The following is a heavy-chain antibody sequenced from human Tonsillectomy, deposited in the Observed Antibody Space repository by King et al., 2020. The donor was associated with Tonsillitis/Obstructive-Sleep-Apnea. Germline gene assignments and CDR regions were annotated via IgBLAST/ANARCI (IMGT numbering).Heavy chain of an antibody. D-gene: IGHD1-7*01. CDR3: ARLELGGFDY. V-gene: IGHV4-39*01. J-gene: IGHJ4*02. CDR2: IYYSGST. CDR1: GGSISSSSYY. Sequence: VQLQESGPGLVKPSETLSLTCTVSGGSISSSSYYWGWIRQPPGKGLEWIGSIYYSGSTYYNPSPKSRVTISVEPSKNQFSLKLSSVTAADTAVYYCARLELGGFDYWGQGTLVTVSS.